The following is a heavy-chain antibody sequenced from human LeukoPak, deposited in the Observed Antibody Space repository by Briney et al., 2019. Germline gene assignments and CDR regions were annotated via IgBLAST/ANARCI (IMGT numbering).Heavy chain of an antibody. Sequence: PGGSLRLSCAASGLSFSTSSMNWVRQAPGKGLEWVSSISGSSSKTFYADSVKGRFTISRDNAKNSLYLQMNSLRAEDTAVYYCARGRITMIVVAPPDYWGQGTLVTVSS. V-gene: IGHV3-21*01. D-gene: IGHD3-22*01. CDR1: GLSFSTSS. CDR3: ARGRITMIVVAPPDY. CDR2: ISGSSSKT. J-gene: IGHJ4*02.